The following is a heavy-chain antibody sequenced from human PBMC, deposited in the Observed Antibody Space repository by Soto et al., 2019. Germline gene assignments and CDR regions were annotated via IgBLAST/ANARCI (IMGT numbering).Heavy chain of an antibody. J-gene: IGHJ4*02. Sequence: QVQLVESGGGGVQPGRSLRLSCAASGFTFSSYAMPWVRQAPGKGLEWVAVISYDGSNKYYADSVKGRFTISRDNSKNTLYLQINSLRAEDTAVYYCARDFRSSTSYLDYWGQGTLVTVSS. CDR1: GFTFSSYA. D-gene: IGHD2-2*01. CDR2: ISYDGSNK. CDR3: ARDFRSSTSYLDY. V-gene: IGHV3-30-3*01.